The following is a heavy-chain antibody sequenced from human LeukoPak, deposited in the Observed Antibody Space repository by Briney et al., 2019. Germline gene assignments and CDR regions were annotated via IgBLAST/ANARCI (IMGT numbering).Heavy chain of an antibody. CDR1: GGSFSGYY. D-gene: IGHD3-22*01. J-gene: IGHJ3*02. CDR2: INHSGST. Sequence: SETLSLTCAVYGGSFSGYYWSWIRQPPRKGLEWIGEINHSGSTNYNPSLKSRVTISVDTFKNQFSLKLSSVTAADTAVYYCARGFRITMIVVVPRDAFDIWGQGTMVTVSS. CDR3: ARGFRITMIVVVPRDAFDI. V-gene: IGHV4-34*01.